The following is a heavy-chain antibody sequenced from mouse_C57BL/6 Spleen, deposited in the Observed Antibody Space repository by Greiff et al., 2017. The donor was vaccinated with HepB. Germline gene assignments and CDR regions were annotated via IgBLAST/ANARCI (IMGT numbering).Heavy chain of an antibody. CDR2: INPNNGGT. V-gene: IGHV1-26*01. D-gene: IGHD1-3*01. J-gene: IGHJ3*01. CDR1: GYTFTDYY. Sequence: EVQLLQSGPDLVKPGASVKLSCTASGYTFTDYYMTWVKQSPGKSLEWIGDINPNNGGTSYNQKFKGKATLTVDKYSSTDYMELRSLTSEDSAVYYCARACGSSFAYWGQGTLVTVSA. CDR3: ARACGSSFAY.